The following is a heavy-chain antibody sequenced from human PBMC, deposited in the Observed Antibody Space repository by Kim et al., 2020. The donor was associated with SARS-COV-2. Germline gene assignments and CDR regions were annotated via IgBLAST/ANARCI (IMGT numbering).Heavy chain of an antibody. CDR2: ISYDGSNK. Sequence: GGSLRLSCAASGFTFSSYAMHWVRQAPGKGLEWVAVISYDGSNKYYADSVKGRFTISRDNSKNTLYLQMNSLRAEDTAVYYCARDLWFGEFSSDAFDIWGQGTMVTVSS. D-gene: IGHD3-10*01. CDR1: GFTFSSYA. J-gene: IGHJ3*02. CDR3: ARDLWFGEFSSDAFDI. V-gene: IGHV3-30*04.